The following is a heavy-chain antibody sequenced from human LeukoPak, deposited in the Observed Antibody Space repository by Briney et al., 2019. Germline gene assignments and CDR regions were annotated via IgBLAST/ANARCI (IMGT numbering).Heavy chain of an antibody. V-gene: IGHV3-30*18. Sequence: GRSLRLSCAASGFTFSSYGMHWVRQAPGKGLEWVAVISYDGSNKYYADSVKGRFTISGDNSKNTLYLQMNSLRAEDTAVYYCAKGSYGSGSYYNEYWGQGTLVTVSS. CDR1: GFTFSSYG. CDR2: ISYDGSNK. J-gene: IGHJ4*02. CDR3: AKGSYGSGSYYNEY. D-gene: IGHD3-10*01.